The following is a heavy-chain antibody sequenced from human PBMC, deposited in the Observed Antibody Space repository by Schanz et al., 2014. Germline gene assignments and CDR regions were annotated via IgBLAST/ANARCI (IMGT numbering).Heavy chain of an antibody. V-gene: IGHV1-18*01. Sequence: QVQLVQSGPEVEKPGASVKVSCKTSGYTFTSYGISWVRQAPGQGLEWMGWISPYNGNTNYAQKLQGRVTMTTDTSTSTAYMELRSLRSDDTAVYYCARGGYSSGWYDRDIAHFDYWGQGTLVAVPS. CDR2: ISPYNGNT. D-gene: IGHD6-19*01. CDR1: GYTFTSYG. CDR3: ARGGYSSGWYDRDIAHFDY. J-gene: IGHJ4*02.